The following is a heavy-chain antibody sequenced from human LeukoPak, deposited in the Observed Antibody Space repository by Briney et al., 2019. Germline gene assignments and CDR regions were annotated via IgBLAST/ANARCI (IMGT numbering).Heavy chain of an antibody. CDR1: GGTFSSYA. D-gene: IGHD3-10*01. V-gene: IGHV1-69*01. CDR2: IIPIFGTA. CDR3: ARDLVLLYAGALDAFDI. J-gene: IGHJ3*02. Sequence: GSSVKVSCKASGGTFSSYAISWVRQAPGQGLEWMGGIIPIFGTANYAQKFQGRVTITADESTSTAYMELSRLRSDDTAVYYCARDLVLLYAGALDAFDIWGQGTMVTVSS.